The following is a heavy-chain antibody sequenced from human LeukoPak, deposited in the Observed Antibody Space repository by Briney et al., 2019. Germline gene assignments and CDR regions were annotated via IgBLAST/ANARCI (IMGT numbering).Heavy chain of an antibody. V-gene: IGHV3-23*01. Sequence: PGGSLRLSCAASGFTFSSYAMSWARQAPGEGLEWASAISGSGGTTYYADSVKGRFTISRDNSKNTLYLQMNSLRAEDTAVYYCARKYYDYVWGSYRDSYCDYWGQGTLVTVSS. J-gene: IGHJ4*02. CDR1: GFTFSSYA. CDR2: ISGSGGTT. D-gene: IGHD3-16*02. CDR3: ARKYYDYVWGSYRDSYCDY.